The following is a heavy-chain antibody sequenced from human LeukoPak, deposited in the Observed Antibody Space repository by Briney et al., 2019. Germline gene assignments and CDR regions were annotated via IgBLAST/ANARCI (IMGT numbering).Heavy chain of an antibody. Sequence: SETLSLTCTVSGGSISGYYWSWIRQPPGKGLEWIGYIYYSGSTNYNPSLKSRVTISVDTSKNQFSLKLSSVTAADTAVYYCARSPPYCSSTSCYLDYWGQGTPVTVSS. CDR3: ARSPPYCSSTSCYLDY. CDR1: GGSISGYY. D-gene: IGHD2-2*01. V-gene: IGHV4-59*01. CDR2: IYYSGST. J-gene: IGHJ4*02.